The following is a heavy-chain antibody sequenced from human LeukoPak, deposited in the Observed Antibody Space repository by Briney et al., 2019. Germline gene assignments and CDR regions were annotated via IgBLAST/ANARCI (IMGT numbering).Heavy chain of an antibody. CDR2: FDPEDGET. J-gene: IGHJ4*02. Sequence: ASVKVSCKVSGYTLTELSMHWVRQAPGKGLEWMGGFDPEDGETIYAQKFQGRVTMTTDTSTSTAYMELRSLRSDDTAVYYCARGTLSWFGELPYDYWGQGTLVTVSS. V-gene: IGHV1-24*01. D-gene: IGHD3-10*01. CDR3: ARGTLSWFGELPYDY. CDR1: GYTLTELS.